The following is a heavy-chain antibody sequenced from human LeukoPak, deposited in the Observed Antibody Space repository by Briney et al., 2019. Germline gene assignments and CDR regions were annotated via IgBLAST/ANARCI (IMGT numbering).Heavy chain of an antibody. CDR3: ARDGGYRYYYYYGMDV. D-gene: IGHD3-16*01. CDR2: IIPIFGIA. CDR1: GGTFSSYA. V-gene: IGHV1-69*04. J-gene: IGHJ6*02. Sequence: ASVKVSCKASGGTFSSYAISWVRQAPGQGLEWMGRIIPIFGIANYAQKFQGRVTITADKSTSTAYMELSSLRSEDTAVYYCARDGGYRYYYYYGMDVWGQETTVTVSS.